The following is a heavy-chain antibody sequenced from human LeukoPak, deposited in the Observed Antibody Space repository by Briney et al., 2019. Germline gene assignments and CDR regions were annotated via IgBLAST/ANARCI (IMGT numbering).Heavy chain of an antibody. D-gene: IGHD3-3*01. CDR1: SYAFTRYG. CDR3: ATAYYDFWSGYGKGQLDY. Sequence: ASVKVSCKASSYAFTRYGISWVRQAPGQGLEWMGWISGSNGNTNYVQKFQGRVTMTTDTSTSTAYMELRSLRSDDTAVYYCATAYYDFWSGYGKGQLDYWGQGTLVTVSS. V-gene: IGHV1-18*01. CDR2: ISGSNGNT. J-gene: IGHJ4*02.